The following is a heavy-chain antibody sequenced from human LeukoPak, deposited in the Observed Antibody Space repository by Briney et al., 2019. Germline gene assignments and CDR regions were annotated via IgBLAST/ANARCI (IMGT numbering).Heavy chain of an antibody. V-gene: IGHV4-61*01. Sequence: SETLPLTCTVSGDSISSSSYYWSWIRQPPGKGLEWIGYIYYSGSTNYNPSLKSRVTISVDTSKNQFTLKLSSVTAADTAVYYCARDNSVYSYGYWGQGTLVTVSS. CDR2: IYYSGST. CDR3: ARDNSVYSYGY. D-gene: IGHD5-18*01. J-gene: IGHJ4*02. CDR1: GDSISSSSYY.